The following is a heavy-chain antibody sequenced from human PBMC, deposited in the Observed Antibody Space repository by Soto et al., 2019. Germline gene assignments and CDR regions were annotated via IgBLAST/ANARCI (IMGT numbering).Heavy chain of an antibody. CDR1: GYTFTSYA. Sequence: EASVKVSCKASGYTFTSYAMHWVRQAPGQRLEWMGWINAGNGNTKYSQKFQGRVTITRDTSASTAYMELSSLRSEDTAVYYCARVGYDFWSGAVDYYFDYWGQGTLVTVSS. J-gene: IGHJ4*02. V-gene: IGHV1-3*01. D-gene: IGHD3-3*01. CDR2: INAGNGNT. CDR3: ARVGYDFWSGAVDYYFDY.